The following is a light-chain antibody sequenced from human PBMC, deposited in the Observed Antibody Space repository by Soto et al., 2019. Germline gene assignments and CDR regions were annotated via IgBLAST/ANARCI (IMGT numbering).Light chain of an antibody. CDR1: QGISNS. Sequence: DIQMTQSPSSLSASVGERFTITCRPSQGISNSLAWYQQKPGKVPKLLIHGASTLQSGVPSRFSGSGSGTDFTLTISSLQPEDVATYYCQKYDSAPTFGPGTKVDIK. J-gene: IGKJ1*01. CDR3: QKYDSAPT. V-gene: IGKV1-27*01. CDR2: GAS.